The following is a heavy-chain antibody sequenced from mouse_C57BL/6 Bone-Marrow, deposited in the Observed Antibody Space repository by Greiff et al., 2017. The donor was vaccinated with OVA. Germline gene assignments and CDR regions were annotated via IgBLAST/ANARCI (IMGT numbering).Heavy chain of an antibody. CDR1: GFSLTSYG. D-gene: IGHD2-5*01. V-gene: IGHV2-2*01. Sequence: VQLVESGPGLVQPSQSLSITCTVSGFSLTSYGVHWVRQSPGKGLEWLGVIWSGGSTDYNAAFISRLSISKDNSKSQVFFKMNSLQADDTAIYYCARNLYGDYSNFAYWGQGTLVTVSA. J-gene: IGHJ3*01. CDR3: ARNLYGDYSNFAY. CDR2: IWSGGST.